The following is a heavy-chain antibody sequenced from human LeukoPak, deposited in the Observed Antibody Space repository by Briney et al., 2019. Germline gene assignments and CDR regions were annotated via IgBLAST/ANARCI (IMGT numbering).Heavy chain of an antibody. J-gene: IGHJ4*02. Sequence: PGGSLRLSCAASGFTFSSYSMNWVRQAPGKGLEWVSYISSSSSTIYYADSLKGRFTISRDNANNSLYLQMNSLRAEDTAVYYCARGTTPIDYWGQGTLVTVSS. CDR1: GFTFSSYS. CDR2: ISSSSSTI. V-gene: IGHV3-48*04. D-gene: IGHD4-11*01. CDR3: ARGTTPIDY.